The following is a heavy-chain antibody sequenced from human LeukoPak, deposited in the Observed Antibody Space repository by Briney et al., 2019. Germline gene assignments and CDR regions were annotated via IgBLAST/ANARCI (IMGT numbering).Heavy chain of an antibody. CDR2: ISNSGST. V-gene: IGHV4-59*11. D-gene: IGHD2-15*01. CDR3: GRDALVGYFSYYYMDV. CDR1: GGSISSHY. J-gene: IGHJ6*03. Sequence: SETLSLTCTVSGGSISSHYWTWIRQSPVKGLEWIGDISNSGSTSYNPSLKSRVTISIDTAKNQFSLKLSSVTAADTAVYYCGRDALVGYFSYYYMDVWGKGTAVSVSS.